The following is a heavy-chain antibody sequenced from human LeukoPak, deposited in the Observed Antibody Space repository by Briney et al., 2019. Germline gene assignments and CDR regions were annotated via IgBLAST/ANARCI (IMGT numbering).Heavy chain of an antibody. CDR3: AREVLYGGDHNWFDP. CDR1: AYIFTGYY. CDR2: INPNSGGT. D-gene: IGHD4-23*01. V-gene: IGHV1-2*06. Sequence: ASVKVSCKASAYIFTGYYMHWVRQAPGQGLEWMGRINPNSGGTNYAQKFQGRVTMTRDTSISTAYMELSRLRSDDTAVYYCAREVLYGGDHNWFDPWGQGSLVTVSS. J-gene: IGHJ5*02.